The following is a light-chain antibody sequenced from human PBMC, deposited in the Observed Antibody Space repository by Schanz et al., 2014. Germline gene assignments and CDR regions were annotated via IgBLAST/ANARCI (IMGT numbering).Light chain of an antibody. J-gene: IGLJ2*01. V-gene: IGLV2-23*01. CDR1: SSDVGSNNI. CDR2: EGT. CDR3: SSYAGSSTVV. Sequence: QSVLTQPASVSGSPGQSITISCTGTSSDVGSNNIVSWYQQHPGKAPKLMIYEGTKRPLGVSNRFSGSKSGNTASLTISGLQAEDEAHYYCSSYAGSSTVVFGGGTKLTVL.